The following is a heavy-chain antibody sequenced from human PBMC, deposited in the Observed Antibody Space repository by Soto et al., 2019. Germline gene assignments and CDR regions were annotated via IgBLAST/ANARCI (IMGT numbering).Heavy chain of an antibody. J-gene: IGHJ6*02. CDR2: INPNSGGT. Sequence: ASVKVSCKASGYTFTGYYMHWVRQAPGQGLEWMGWINPNSGGTNYAQKFQGRVTMTRDTSISTAYMVLSRLRSDDTAVYYCARVTAWAYYYYGMDVWGQGTTVTFYS. V-gene: IGHV1-2*02. D-gene: IGHD5-18*01. CDR1: GYTFTGYY. CDR3: ARVTAWAYYYYGMDV.